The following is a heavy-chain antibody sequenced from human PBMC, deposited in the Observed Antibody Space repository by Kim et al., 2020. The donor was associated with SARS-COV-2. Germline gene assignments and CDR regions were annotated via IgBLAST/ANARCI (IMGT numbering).Heavy chain of an antibody. CDR1: GYTFTSYD. CDR3: ARGKSGYEYYYYYCMDV. Sequence: ASVKVSCKASGYTFTSYDINWVRQATGQGLEWMGWMNPNSGNTGYAQKFQGRVTMTRNTSISTAYMELSSLRSEDTAVYYCARGKSGYEYYYYYCMDVWGQGTTVTVSS. D-gene: IGHD5-12*01. CDR2: MNPNSGNT. J-gene: IGHJ6*02. V-gene: IGHV1-8*01.